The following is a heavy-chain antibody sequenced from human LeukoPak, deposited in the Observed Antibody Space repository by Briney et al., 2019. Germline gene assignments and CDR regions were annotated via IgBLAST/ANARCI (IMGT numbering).Heavy chain of an antibody. Sequence: SVKVSCKASGGTFSSYAISWVRQAPGQGLEWMGGIIPIFGTANYAQKFQGRVTITTDESTSTAYMELSSLRSEDTAVYYRAGGGSSGYYYSFYWGQGTLVTVSS. V-gene: IGHV1-69*05. CDR3: AGGGSSGYYYSFY. CDR1: GGTFSSYA. J-gene: IGHJ4*02. D-gene: IGHD3-22*01. CDR2: IIPIFGTA.